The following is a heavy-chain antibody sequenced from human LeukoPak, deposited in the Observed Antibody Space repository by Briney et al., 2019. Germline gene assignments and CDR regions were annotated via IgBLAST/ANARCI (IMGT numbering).Heavy chain of an antibody. J-gene: IGHJ4*02. CDR1: GFTFSNYW. CDR2: INSDGSST. Sequence: GGSLRLSCAASGFTFSNYWMHWFRQAPGKGVVWVSHINSDGSSTTYADSVKGRFTISRDNAKNTLYLQMNSLRAEDTAVYYCVRDRSGSSSVYWGQGTLVTVSS. CDR3: VRDRSGSSSVY. D-gene: IGHD6-6*01. V-gene: IGHV3-74*01.